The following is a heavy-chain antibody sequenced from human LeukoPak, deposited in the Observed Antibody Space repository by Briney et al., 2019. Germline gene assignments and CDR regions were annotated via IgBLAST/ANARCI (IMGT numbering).Heavy chain of an antibody. CDR3: ARTDSDAFDI. V-gene: IGHV3-23*01. D-gene: IGHD1-1*01. CDR2: ISGNDGST. J-gene: IGHJ3*02. CDR1: GFTFSSYV. Sequence: GGSLRLSCAASGFTFSSYVMSWVRQAPGKGLEWVSAISGNDGSTYYADSVKGRFTISRDNSKNTLYLQMNSLRAEDTAMYYCARTDSDAFDIWGQGTMVTVSS.